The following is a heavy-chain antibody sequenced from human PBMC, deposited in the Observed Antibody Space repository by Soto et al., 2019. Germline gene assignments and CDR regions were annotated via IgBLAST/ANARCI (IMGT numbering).Heavy chain of an antibody. Sequence: EASVKVSCKASGYSFTKYGISWVRQAPGQGLEWMGWISTYNGDTNYAQSLQGRVTMTTDTSTSTAYMEVRSLRSDDTAVYYCARGSYGYYNYYGMDVWGQGTTVTVSS. CDR2: ISTYNGDT. CDR3: ARGSYGYYNYYGMDV. J-gene: IGHJ6*02. CDR1: GYSFTKYG. D-gene: IGHD5-18*01. V-gene: IGHV1-18*04.